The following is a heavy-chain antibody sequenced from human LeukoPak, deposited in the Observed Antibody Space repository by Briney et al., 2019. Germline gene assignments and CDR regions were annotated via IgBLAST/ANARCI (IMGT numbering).Heavy chain of an antibody. D-gene: IGHD4-23*01. V-gene: IGHV3-21*01. CDR2: ISSSSSYI. CDR3: ARNGGNFGDAFDI. Sequence: GGSLRLSCAASGFTFSSYSLNWVRQAPGKGLEWVSSISSSSSYIYYADSVKGRFTISRDNAKNSLYLQMNSLRAEDTAVYYCARNGGNFGDAFDIWGQGTMVTVSS. J-gene: IGHJ3*02. CDR1: GFTFSSYS.